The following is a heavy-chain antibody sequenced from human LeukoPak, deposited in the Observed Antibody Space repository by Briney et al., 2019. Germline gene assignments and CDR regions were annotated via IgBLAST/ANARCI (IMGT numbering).Heavy chain of an antibody. J-gene: IGHJ4*02. CDR1: GFTVSSNY. Sequence: GGSLRLSCAASGFTVSSNYMSWIRQAPGKGLEWVSYISSSGSTIYYADSVKGRFTISRDNAKNSLYLQMNSLRAEDTAVYYCARAGEKQQDYDYWGQGTLVTVSS. CDR3: ARAGEKQQDYDY. V-gene: IGHV3-11*01. D-gene: IGHD6-13*01. CDR2: ISSSGSTI.